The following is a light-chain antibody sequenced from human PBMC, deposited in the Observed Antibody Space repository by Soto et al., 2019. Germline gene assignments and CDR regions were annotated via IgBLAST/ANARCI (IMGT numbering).Light chain of an antibody. CDR1: SSDVGGYNH. V-gene: IGLV2-14*01. CDR3: SSYASSSSYV. Sequence: ALTQPASVSGSPGQSITISCTGTSSDVGGYNHVSWYQIHPGKAPKLIIYEVTSRPSGVSYRFSGSKSGNSASLTISGLQAEDEADYYCSSYASSSSYVFGGGTKVTVL. J-gene: IGLJ1*01. CDR2: EVT.